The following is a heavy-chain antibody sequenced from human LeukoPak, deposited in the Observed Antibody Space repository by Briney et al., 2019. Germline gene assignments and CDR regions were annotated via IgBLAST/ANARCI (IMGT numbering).Heavy chain of an antibody. Sequence: SETLSLTCTVSGGSISSSSYYWGWIRQPPGKGLEWLGSIYYSGSTYYNPSLKSRVTISVDTSKNQFSLKLSSVTAADTAVYYCARSPVLRFLEWLLLLDYWGQGTLVTVSS. CDR2: IYYSGST. D-gene: IGHD3-3*01. J-gene: IGHJ4*02. V-gene: IGHV4-39*01. CDR3: ARSPVLRFLEWLLLLDY. CDR1: GGSISSSSYY.